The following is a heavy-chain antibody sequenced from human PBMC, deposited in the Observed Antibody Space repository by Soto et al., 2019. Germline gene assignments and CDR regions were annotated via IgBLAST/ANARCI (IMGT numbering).Heavy chain of an antibody. J-gene: IGHJ6*02. D-gene: IGHD2-21*01. CDR3: TTDLQAYCDGNTCYERNYYYDDMDV. CDR1: GFSFRNAW. CDR2: IKSQGDGGTR. V-gene: IGHV3-15*01. Sequence: GGSLRLSCAASGFSFRNAWMSWVRQAPGKGLEWVGHIKSQGDGGTRDYAAPVKGRFTISRDDSKNTLFLQMNSLKNEDTAVYFCTTDLQAYCDGNTCYERNYYYDDMDVWGQGTTVTVYS.